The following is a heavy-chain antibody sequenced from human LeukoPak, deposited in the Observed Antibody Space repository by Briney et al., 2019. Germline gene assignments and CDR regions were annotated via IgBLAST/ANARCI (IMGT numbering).Heavy chain of an antibody. D-gene: IGHD3-22*01. CDR1: RFTFSSYG. Sequence: PGRSLRLSCAASRFTFSSYGMHWVRQAPGKGLEWVAVIWYDGSNKYYADSVKGRFTISRDNSKNTLYLQMNSLRAEDTAVYYCARESMIDNAFDIWGQGTMVTVSS. V-gene: IGHV3-33*01. CDR3: ARESMIDNAFDI. J-gene: IGHJ3*02. CDR2: IWYDGSNK.